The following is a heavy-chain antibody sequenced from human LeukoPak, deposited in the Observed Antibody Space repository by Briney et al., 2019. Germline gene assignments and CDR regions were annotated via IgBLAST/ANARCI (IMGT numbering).Heavy chain of an antibody. CDR2: INPNSGGT. CDR1: GYTFTGYY. V-gene: IGHV1-2*02. J-gene: IGHJ6*03. CDR3: ARDVKEVATNYYCYYYIVV. D-gene: IGHD5-24*01. Sequence: ASVKGSCKTSGYTFTGYYMHWVRQAPGQELEWMGWINPNSGGTNYAQKFQGRVTMTRDTSISTAYMELRRLRSDDTAVYYCARDVKEVATNYYCYYYIVVWGKGTTVTVSS.